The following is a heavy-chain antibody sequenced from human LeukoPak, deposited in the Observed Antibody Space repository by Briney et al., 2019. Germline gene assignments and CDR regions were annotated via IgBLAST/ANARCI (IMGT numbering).Heavy chain of an antibody. J-gene: IGHJ4*02. V-gene: IGHV3-11*05. CDR1: GFTFTDHY. CDR3: AKDRGPYSGYDSFFDF. D-gene: IGHD5-12*01. CDR2: ISSGSTYT. Sequence: GGSLRLSCAASGFTFTDHYMSWIRQAPGKGLEWVSYISSGSTYTNYADSVKGRFTISRDNAKNSLYLQMNSLRAEDTAVYYCAKDRGPYSGYDSFFDFWGQGTLVTVSS.